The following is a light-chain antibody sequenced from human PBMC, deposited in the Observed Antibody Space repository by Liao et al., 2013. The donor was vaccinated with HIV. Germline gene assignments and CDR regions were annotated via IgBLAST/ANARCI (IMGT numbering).Light chain of an antibody. J-gene: IGLJ1*01. Sequence: SYELTQPPSVSVAPGKTAGISCGGNNVGSTSVHWYQQKPGQAPVLVIYYDSDRPSGIPERFSGSNSGNMATLTISRVEAGDEADYYCQVWDSGSDHYVFGTGTKVTVL. CDR2: YDS. V-gene: IGLV3-21*01. CDR1: NVGSTS. CDR3: QVWDSGSDHYV.